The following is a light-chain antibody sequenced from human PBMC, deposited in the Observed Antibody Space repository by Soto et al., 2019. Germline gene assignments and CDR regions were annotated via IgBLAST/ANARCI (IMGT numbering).Light chain of an antibody. J-gene: IGLJ1*01. CDR2: TNN. V-gene: IGLV1-44*01. CDR3: QSYDSSLSGYV. CDR1: SSNIGSNS. Sequence: QSVLTQPPSASGTPGQRVTTSCSGSSSNIGSNSVYWYQQLPGTAPKLLIYTNNQRPSGVPDRFSGSKSGTSASLAITGLQAEAEADYYCQSYDSSLSGYVFGTGTKVTVL.